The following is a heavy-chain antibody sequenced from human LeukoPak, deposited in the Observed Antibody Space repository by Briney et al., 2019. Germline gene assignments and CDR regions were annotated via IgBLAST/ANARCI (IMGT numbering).Heavy chain of an antibody. D-gene: IGHD5-12*01. CDR1: ELIVSSNH. V-gene: IGHV3-53*01. CDR3: ARARGYAIEY. J-gene: IGHJ4*02. CDR2: MYSGGAT. Sequence: PGGSLRLSCAASELIVSSNHMSWVRQAPGKGLEWVSIMYSGGATYYADSVKGRFTVSRDNSKNTLYLLMNSLRAEDTAVYHCARARGYAIEYWGQGIPVTVSS.